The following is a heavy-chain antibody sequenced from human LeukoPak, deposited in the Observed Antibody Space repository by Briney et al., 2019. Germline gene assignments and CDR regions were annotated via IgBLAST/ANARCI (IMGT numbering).Heavy chain of an antibody. CDR3: ARDRTTVATYDDFDI. D-gene: IGHD4-17*01. CDR1: GYTFTSYY. J-gene: IGHJ3*02. Sequence: GASVKVSCKASGYTFTSYYMHWVRQAPGQGLEWMGWINPNSGGTNYAQKFQGRVTMTRDTSISTAYMELSRLRSDDTAVYYCARDRTTVATYDDFDIWGQGTMVTVSS. CDR2: INPNSGGT. V-gene: IGHV1-2*02.